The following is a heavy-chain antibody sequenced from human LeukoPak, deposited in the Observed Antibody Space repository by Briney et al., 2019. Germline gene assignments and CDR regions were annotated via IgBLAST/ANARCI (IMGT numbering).Heavy chain of an antibody. Sequence: SETLSLTCTVSGGSISSHYWSWIRQPPGRGLEWIGYVFNSGTTDQNPSLKGRVTISLDTSKNHVSLRLTSVTAADTVVYYCARRFRVGDIHVDAFDMWGQGTMVTVSS. CDR3: ARRFRVGDIHVDAFDM. CDR1: GGSISSHY. D-gene: IGHD1-26*01. CDR2: VFNSGTT. J-gene: IGHJ3*02. V-gene: IGHV4-59*11.